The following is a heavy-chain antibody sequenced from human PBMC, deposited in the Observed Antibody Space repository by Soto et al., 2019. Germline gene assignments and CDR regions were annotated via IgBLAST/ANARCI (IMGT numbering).Heavy chain of an antibody. J-gene: IGHJ5*02. CDR1: GGSISNSNYY. CDR3: APLGRISWDNWSDP. V-gene: IGHV4-39*01. CDR2: IYYSGST. D-gene: IGHD1-20*01. Sequence: ETLSLTCTVSGGSISNSNYYWGWIRQPPGKGLEWIGSIYYSGSTYYNPSLKSRVTISVDTSKNQFSLKLSSVTAADTAVYYCAPLGRISWDNWSDPWGQGTLVTVSS.